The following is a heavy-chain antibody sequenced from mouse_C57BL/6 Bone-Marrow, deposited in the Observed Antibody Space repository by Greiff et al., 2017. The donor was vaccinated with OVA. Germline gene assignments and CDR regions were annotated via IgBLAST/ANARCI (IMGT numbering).Heavy chain of an antibody. CDR1: GFTFSSYG. CDR3: ARHYYGSYYFDY. J-gene: IGHJ2*01. Sequence: DVQLVESGGDLVKPGGSLKLSCAASGFTFSSYGMSWVRQTPDKRLEWVATISSGGSYTYYPDSVKGRFTISRDNAKNTLYLQMSSLKSEDTAMYYCARHYYGSYYFDYWGQGTTLTVSS. V-gene: IGHV5-6*01. D-gene: IGHD1-1*01. CDR2: ISSGGSYT.